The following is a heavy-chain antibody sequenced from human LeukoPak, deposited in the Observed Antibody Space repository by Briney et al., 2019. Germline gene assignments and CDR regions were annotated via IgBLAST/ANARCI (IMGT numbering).Heavy chain of an antibody. CDR1: GFTSSNYL. D-gene: IGHD2-21*01. CDR3: GRGGDGIDV. CDR2: INIDGSNA. Sequence: VGSLRLSCAVSGFTSSNYLMHWVRQAPGGGLVWVSRINIDGSNAYAGSVSGPFTISRDNAKSTLYLQMNSLRAEDTAVYFCGRGGDGIDVWGQGTTVIVSS. V-gene: IGHV3-74*01. J-gene: IGHJ3*01.